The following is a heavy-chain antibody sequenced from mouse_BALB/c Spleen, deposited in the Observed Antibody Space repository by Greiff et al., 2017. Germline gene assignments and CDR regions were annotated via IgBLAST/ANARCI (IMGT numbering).Heavy chain of an antibody. Sequence: VQLQQSGPGLVKPSQSLSLTCTVTGYSITSDYAWNWIRQFPGNKLEWMGYISYSGSTSYNPSLKSRISITRDTSKNQFFLQLNSVTTEDTATYYCARSGRYDGDYYAMDYWGQGTSVTVSS. J-gene: IGHJ4*01. CDR3: ARSGRYDGDYYAMDY. CDR1: GYSITSDYA. D-gene: IGHD2-14*01. CDR2: ISYSGST. V-gene: IGHV3-2*02.